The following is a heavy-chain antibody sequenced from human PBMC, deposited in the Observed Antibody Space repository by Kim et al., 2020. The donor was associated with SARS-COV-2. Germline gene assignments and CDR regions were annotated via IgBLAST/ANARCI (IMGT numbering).Heavy chain of an antibody. Sequence: SETLSLTCTVSGGSISSYYWSWIRQPPGKGLEWIGYIYYSGSTNYNPSLKSRVTISVDTSKNQFSLKLSSVTAADTAVYYCAREDIEVTIFGVVNWLYFDLWGRGTLVTVSS. CDR2: IYYSGST. V-gene: IGHV4-59*13. CDR3: AREDIEVTIFGVVNWLYFDL. J-gene: IGHJ2*01. D-gene: IGHD3-3*01. CDR1: GGSISSYY.